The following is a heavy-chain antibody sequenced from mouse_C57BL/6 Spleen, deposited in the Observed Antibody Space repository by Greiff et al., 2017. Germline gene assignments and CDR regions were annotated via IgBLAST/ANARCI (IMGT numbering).Heavy chain of an antibody. CDR3: ASPSYYYDRTLVAY. CDR1: GYTFTDYY. J-gene: IGHJ3*01. CDR2: IGPGSGRT. V-gene: IGHV1-77*01. Sequence: QVQLQQSGAELVKPGASVKISCKASGYTFTDYYINWVKQRPGQVLEWIGKIGPGSGRTYYNEKFKGTATLTADKYSSTAFMQLSCLTSEDSAGYICASPSYYYDRTLVAYWGQGTLVTVA. D-gene: IGHD1-1*01.